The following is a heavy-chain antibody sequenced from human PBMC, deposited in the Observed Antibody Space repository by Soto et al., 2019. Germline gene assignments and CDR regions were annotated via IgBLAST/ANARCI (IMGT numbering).Heavy chain of an antibody. CDR3: ASNYAYAEGYYWYGIDV. J-gene: IGHJ6*02. D-gene: IGHD3-16*01. CDR2: ISSYGSDT. Sequence: EVQLVESGGGLVLPGGSLRLSCAASGFTFSRYWMHWVRQAPGKGLVWVSRISSYGSDTHYADSVKGRFTISRDNAKNTLYLPTNSLIADDTAVYYCASNYAYAEGYYWYGIDVWGQGTTVTVSS. V-gene: IGHV3-74*01. CDR1: GFTFSRYW.